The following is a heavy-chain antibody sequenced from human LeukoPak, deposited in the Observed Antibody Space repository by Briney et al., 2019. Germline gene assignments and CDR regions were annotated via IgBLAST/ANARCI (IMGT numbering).Heavy chain of an antibody. CDR1: GFTLGDYA. D-gene: IGHD3-22*01. J-gene: IGHJ1*01. Sequence: GGSLRLSCTASGFTLGDYAMHWVRQAPGKGLEWVSGISWNSGSIGYADSVKGRFTISRDNAKNSLYLQMNSLRAEDTALYYCAKSRRGYYYDSSGYLAEYFQHWGQGTLVTVSS. CDR2: ISWNSGSI. CDR3: AKSRRGYYYDSSGYLAEYFQH. V-gene: IGHV3-9*01.